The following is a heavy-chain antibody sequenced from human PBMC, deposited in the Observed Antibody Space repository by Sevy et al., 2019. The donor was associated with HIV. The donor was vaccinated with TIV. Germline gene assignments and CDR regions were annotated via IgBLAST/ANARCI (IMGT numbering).Heavy chain of an antibody. Sequence: GGSLRLSCAASGFSFSDAWMTWVRQTPGKGLEWVGRIKSESDGGTTDYAAPVKGRFSISRDDSINTLYLEMNSLKVEDTAFYYCTTFADRIKHGRLFDYWGQVSLVTVSS. D-gene: IGHD2-21*01. CDR1: GFSFSDAW. V-gene: IGHV3-15*01. CDR3: TTFADRIKHGRLFDY. J-gene: IGHJ4*02. CDR2: IKSESDGGTT.